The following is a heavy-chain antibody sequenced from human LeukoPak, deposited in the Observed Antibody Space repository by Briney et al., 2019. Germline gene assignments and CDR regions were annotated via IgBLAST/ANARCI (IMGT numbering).Heavy chain of an antibody. CDR3: ARDMGAHDAFDI. D-gene: IGHD1-26*01. CDR2: INPDSGGT. Sequence: ASVKVSCKASGYTFTSYYMHWVRQAPGQGLEWMGRINPDSGGTNYAQKFQGRVTMTSDTSISTAYMEVSRLRSDDTAMFYCARDMGAHDAFDIWGQGTMVTVSS. J-gene: IGHJ3*02. CDR1: GYTFTSYY. V-gene: IGHV1-2*06.